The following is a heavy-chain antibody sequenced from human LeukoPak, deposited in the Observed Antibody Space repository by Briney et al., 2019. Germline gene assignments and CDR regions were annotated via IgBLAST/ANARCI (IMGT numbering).Heavy chain of an antibody. V-gene: IGHV3-7*03. CDR3: ARGRFIAGTTAYYFDY. CDR1: GFTFSSHW. D-gene: IGHD1-26*01. J-gene: IGHJ4*02. CDR2: INQGEGEK. Sequence: GGSLRLSCVDSGFTFSSHWMSWVRQAPGKGLEWVANINQGEGEKYYVDSVKGRFTISRDNAKKSLFLQMNSLRAEDTAVYYCARGRFIAGTTAYYFDYWGQGTLVTVSS.